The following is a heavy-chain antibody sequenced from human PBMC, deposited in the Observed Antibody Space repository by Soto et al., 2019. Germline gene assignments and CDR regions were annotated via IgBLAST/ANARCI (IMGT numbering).Heavy chain of an antibody. CDR1: GYPVTAYY. J-gene: IGHJ3*02. D-gene: IGHD3-3*01. Sequence: QLHLVQSGAVVKKPGASVTVSCSASGYPVTAYYMHWVRQAPGRGLEWMGGINPATGAAKYTQTFQGRVTMTRDTFTSTVFMEPGGLASEDPAFFYCARGGGVGVAGSAAFDMWGQGTLVTVSS. CDR2: INPATGAA. V-gene: IGHV1-2*02. CDR3: ARGGGVGVAGSAAFDM.